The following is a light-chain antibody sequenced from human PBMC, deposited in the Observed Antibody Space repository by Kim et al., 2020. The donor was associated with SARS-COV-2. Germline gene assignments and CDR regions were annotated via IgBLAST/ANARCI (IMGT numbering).Light chain of an antibody. Sequence: ASGGDRVTITCRASQGISNDLAWYQKKPGKVPKLLIYAASALRSGVPFRFSGSGSGTDFTLTIRSLQPEDAASYYCQKYNGAPWAFGQGTKVEVK. CDR3: QKYNGAPWA. CDR2: AAS. CDR1: QGISND. J-gene: IGKJ1*01. V-gene: IGKV1-27*01.